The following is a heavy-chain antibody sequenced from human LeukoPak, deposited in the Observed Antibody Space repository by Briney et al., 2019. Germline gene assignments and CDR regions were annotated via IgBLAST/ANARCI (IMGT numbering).Heavy chain of an antibody. CDR1: GGTFSSYA. D-gene: IGHD4-17*01. CDR3: ATYGDTSELDY. V-gene: IGHV1-69*04. Sequence: SVKVSCKASGGTFSSYAISWMRQAPGQGLEWMGRIIPILGIANYAQKFQGRVTITADKSTSTAYMELSSLRSEDTAVYYCATYGDTSELDYWGQGTLVTVSS. J-gene: IGHJ4*02. CDR2: IIPILGIA.